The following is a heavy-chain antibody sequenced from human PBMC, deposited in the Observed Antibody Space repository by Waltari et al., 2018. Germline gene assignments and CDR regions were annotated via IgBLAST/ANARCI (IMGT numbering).Heavy chain of an antibody. CDR2: SSSDSSTI. V-gene: IGHV3-48*01. CDR1: GFPFSTYN. Sequence: EVQLVESGGGLVQPGGSLRLPRAASGFPFSTYNMNWVREAPGEGLEWVSYSSSDSSTIYYADSVRGRFTSSRDNVKNSLYLQMNSLRAEDTAVYYCAKTIDYWGQGTLVTVSS. CDR3: AKTIDY. J-gene: IGHJ4*02.